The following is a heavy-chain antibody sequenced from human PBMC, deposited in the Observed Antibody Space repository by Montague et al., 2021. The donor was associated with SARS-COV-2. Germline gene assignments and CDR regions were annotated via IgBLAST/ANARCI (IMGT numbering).Heavy chain of an antibody. J-gene: IGHJ6*02. D-gene: IGHD2-21*02. CDR3: ARGTGLLPCASYGMDV. CDR1: GGSISSYY. V-gene: IGHV4-59*01. CDR2: IYYSGST. Sequence: SETLSLTCTVSGGSISSYYWSWIRQPPGKGLEWIGYIYYSGSTNYNPSLKSRVTISVDTSKNQFSLKLSSVTAADTAVYYCARGTGLLPCASYGMDVWGQGTTVTVSS.